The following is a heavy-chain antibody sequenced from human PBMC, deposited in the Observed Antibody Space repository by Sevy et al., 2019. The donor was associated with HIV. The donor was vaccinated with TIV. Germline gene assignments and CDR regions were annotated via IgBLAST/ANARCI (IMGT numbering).Heavy chain of an antibody. CDR2: ISGSGGST. D-gene: IGHD6-19*01. V-gene: IGHV3-23*01. J-gene: IGHJ4*02. Sequence: GGSLRLSCAASGFTFSSYAMSWVRQAPGKGLEWVSAISGSGGSTYYADSVNGRFTISRDNSKNTLYLQMNSLRAEDTAVYYCAKAVAGTLLEDYWGQGTLVTVSS. CDR3: AKAVAGTLLEDY. CDR1: GFTFSSYA.